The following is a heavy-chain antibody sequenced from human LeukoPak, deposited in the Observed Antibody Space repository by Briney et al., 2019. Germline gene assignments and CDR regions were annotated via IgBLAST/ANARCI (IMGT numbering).Heavy chain of an antibody. CDR3: ATPQGLEGAFDI. J-gene: IGHJ3*02. Sequence: ASVKVSCKVSGYTLTELSMHWVRQAPGKGLEWMGGFDPEDGETIYAQKFQGRVTMTEDTSTDTAYMELSSLRSEDTAVYYCATPQGLEGAFDIWGQGTMVTVSS. CDR2: FDPEDGET. CDR1: GYTLTELS. V-gene: IGHV1-24*01.